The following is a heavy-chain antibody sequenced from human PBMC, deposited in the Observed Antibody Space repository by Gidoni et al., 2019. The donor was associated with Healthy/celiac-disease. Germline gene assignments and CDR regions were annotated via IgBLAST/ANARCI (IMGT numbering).Heavy chain of an antibody. J-gene: IGHJ6*03. D-gene: IGHD2-21*02. V-gene: IGHV3-30*18. Sequence: QVQLVESGGGVVQPGRSLRLSCAASGFTLGSYGVHWVRQAPGKGLEWVAVISYDGSNKYYADSVKGRFTISRDNSKNTLYLQMNSLRAEDTAVYYCAKDVCGGDCYYYYYYMDVWGKGTTVTVSS. CDR1: GFTLGSYG. CDR2: ISYDGSNK. CDR3: AKDVCGGDCYYYYYYMDV.